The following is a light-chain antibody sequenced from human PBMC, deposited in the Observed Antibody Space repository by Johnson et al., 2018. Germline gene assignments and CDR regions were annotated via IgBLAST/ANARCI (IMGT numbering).Light chain of an antibody. CDR3: GTWDSSLSAGNV. V-gene: IGLV1-51*02. J-gene: IGLJ1*01. CDR2: ENN. CDR1: SSNIGNNY. Sequence: QSVLTQPPSVSEAPGQKVTISCSGSSSNIGNNYVSWYQQLPGTAPKLLIYENNKRPSGIPDRFSGSKSGTSATLGITGLQTGAEADYYCGTWDSSLSAGNVFGTGTKVTVL.